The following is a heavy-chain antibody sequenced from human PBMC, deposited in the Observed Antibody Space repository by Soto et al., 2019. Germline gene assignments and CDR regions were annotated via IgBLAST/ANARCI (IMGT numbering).Heavy chain of an antibody. J-gene: IGHJ5*02. CDR1: GGTFSSYT. D-gene: IGHD3-3*01. CDR2: ISAYNGNT. CDR3: ARDRSSGYYANNWFDP. V-gene: IGHV1-18*01. Sequence: ASVKVSCKASGGTFSSYTISWVRQAPGQGLEWMGWISAYNGNTNYAQKLQGRVTMTTDTSTSTAYMELRSLRSDDTAVYYCARDRSSGYYANNWFDPWGQGTLVTVSS.